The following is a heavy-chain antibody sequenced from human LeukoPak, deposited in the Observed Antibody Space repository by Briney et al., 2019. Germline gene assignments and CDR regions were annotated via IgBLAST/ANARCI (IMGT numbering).Heavy chain of an antibody. J-gene: IGHJ6*02. V-gene: IGHV4-59*01. CDR2: IYYSGST. CDR3: ARDFRLSSYYYYGMDV. D-gene: IGHD6-19*01. Sequence: PSETLSLTSNVSSGSISSYYWSWIRQPPGKGREWIGYIYYSGSTNYNPSLKSRVTISVDASKNQFSLKLSSVTAADTAVYYCARDFRLSSYYYYGMDVWGQGTTVTVSS. CDR1: SGSISSYY.